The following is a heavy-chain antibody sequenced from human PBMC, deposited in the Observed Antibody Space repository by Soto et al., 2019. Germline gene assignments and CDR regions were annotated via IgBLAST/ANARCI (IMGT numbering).Heavy chain of an antibody. Sequence: GGTLRPSCAASGFTVSRYWMSWVRQAPGKGLEWVANIKQDGSEKYYVDSVKGRFTISRDNAKNSLYLQMNSLRAEDTAVYYFSKDFDNGGVIVDY. CDR2: IKQDGSEK. D-gene: IGHD3-16*02. V-gene: IGHV3-7*01. CDR1: GFTVSRYW. J-gene: IGHJ4*01. CDR3: SKDFDNGGVIVDY.